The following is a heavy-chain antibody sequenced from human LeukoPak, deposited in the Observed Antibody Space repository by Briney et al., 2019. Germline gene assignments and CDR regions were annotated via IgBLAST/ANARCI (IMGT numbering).Heavy chain of an antibody. CDR3: AKDLLVGYCSSTSCPYCYYGMDV. CDR2: ISGSGGST. D-gene: IGHD2-2*01. V-gene: IGHV3-23*01. CDR1: GFTISSYA. J-gene: IGHJ6*02. Sequence: GGSLRLSCAASGFTISSYAMSWVRQAPGKGLEWVSAISGSGGSTYYADSVKGRFTISRDNSKNTLYLQMNSLRAEDTAVYYCAKDLLVGYCSSTSCPYCYYGMDVWGQGTTVTVSS.